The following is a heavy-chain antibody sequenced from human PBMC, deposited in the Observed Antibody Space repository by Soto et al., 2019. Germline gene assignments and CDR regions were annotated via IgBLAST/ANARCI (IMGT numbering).Heavy chain of an antibody. V-gene: IGHV3-23*01. CDR1: GFTFSSYA. CDR3: AKDPRALLWFGVLYYFDY. D-gene: IGHD3-10*01. J-gene: IGHJ4*02. Sequence: GGSLRLSCAASGFTFSSYAMSWVRQAPGKGLEWVSAISGSGGSTYYADSVKGRFTISRDNSKNTLYLQMNSLRAEDTAVYYCAKDPRALLWFGVLYYFDYWGQGTLVTVSS. CDR2: ISGSGGST.